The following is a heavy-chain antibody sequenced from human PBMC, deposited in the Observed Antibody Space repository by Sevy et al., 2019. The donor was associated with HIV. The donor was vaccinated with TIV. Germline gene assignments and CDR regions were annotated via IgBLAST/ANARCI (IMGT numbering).Heavy chain of an antibody. D-gene: IGHD3-10*01. J-gene: IGHJ5*02. CDR1: GASISTYV. Sequence: SETLSLTCTVSGASISTYVWTWIRQPPGKGLEWVGYFFYTGNPNYNPSLSSRVTISGDTSKNQFSLTLSSVTAADTAVYYCATGAGVSKSDLWGQGTLVTVSS. CDR2: FFYTGNP. V-gene: IGHV4-59*12. CDR3: ATGAGVSKSDL.